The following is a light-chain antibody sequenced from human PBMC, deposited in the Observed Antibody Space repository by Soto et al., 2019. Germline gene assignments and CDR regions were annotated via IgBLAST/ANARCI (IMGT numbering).Light chain of an antibody. CDR1: SDDVGRYNQ. V-gene: IGLV2-23*02. CDR2: EVS. Sequence: QSALTQPASVSGSSGQSITISCTGSSDDVGRYNQVSWYQQHPGKAPKVMIYEVSQRPSGVSNRFSGSKSGNTASLTISGIQAEDEADYYCCSYVGSTTYVFGSGTKVTVL. J-gene: IGLJ1*01. CDR3: CSYVGSTTYV.